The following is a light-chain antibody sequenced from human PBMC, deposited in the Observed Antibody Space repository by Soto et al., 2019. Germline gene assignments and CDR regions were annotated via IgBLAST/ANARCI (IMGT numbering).Light chain of an antibody. Sequence: QSVLTQPPSASGTPGQRVTISCSGSSSNIGSNYVYWYQQLPGTAPKLLIYRNSQRPSGVPDRFSGSKSGTSASLAISGLRSEDEADYYCAAWDDSLSGVVFGG. V-gene: IGLV1-47*01. CDR1: SSNIGSNY. J-gene: IGLJ2*01. CDR3: AAWDDSLSGVV. CDR2: RNS.